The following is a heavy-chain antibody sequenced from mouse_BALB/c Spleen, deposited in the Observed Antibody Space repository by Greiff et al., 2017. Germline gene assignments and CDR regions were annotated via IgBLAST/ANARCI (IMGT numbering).Heavy chain of an antibody. J-gene: IGHJ4*01. D-gene: IGHD1-1*01. Sequence: QVQLQQSGPGLVAPSQSLSITCTVSGFSLTGYGVNWVRQPPGKGLEWLGMIWGDGSTDYNSALKSRLSISKDNSKSQVFLKMNSLQTDDTARYYCARGFYYYGSSYYYYAMDYWGQGTSVTVSS. CDR2: IWGDGST. CDR3: ARGFYYYGSSYYYYAMDY. V-gene: IGHV2-6-7*01. CDR1: GFSLTGYG.